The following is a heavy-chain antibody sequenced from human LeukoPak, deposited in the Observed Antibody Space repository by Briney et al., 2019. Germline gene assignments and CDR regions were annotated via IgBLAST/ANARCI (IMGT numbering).Heavy chain of an antibody. D-gene: IGHD6-19*01. CDR1: GFTFNNYW. J-gene: IGHJ4*02. CDR3: ARDLLAVAAMGVALDY. V-gene: IGHV3-74*01. Sequence: GGSLRLSCAASGFTFNNYWMHWVRQAPGKGLVWVSRINSDGSYTSYADSVKGRFTISRDNAKNTLYLQMHSLRAEDTAVYYCARDLLAVAAMGVALDYWGQGTLVTVSS. CDR2: INSDGSYT.